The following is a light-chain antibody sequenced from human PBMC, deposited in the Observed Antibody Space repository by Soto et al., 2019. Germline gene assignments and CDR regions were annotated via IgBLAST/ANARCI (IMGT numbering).Light chain of an antibody. J-gene: IGKJ2*01. CDR1: QSVSSSY. Sequence: EIVLTQSPGTLSLSPGERATLSCRASQSVSSSYLAWYQQKPGQAPSLLIHGPSSRATGIPDRFSGSGSGTDFTLTISRMEPEDFAVYYCQQYGSSPYTFGQGTKLEIK. CDR2: GPS. V-gene: IGKV3-20*01. CDR3: QQYGSSPYT.